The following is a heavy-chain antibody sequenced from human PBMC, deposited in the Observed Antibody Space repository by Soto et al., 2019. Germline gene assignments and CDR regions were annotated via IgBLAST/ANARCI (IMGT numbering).Heavy chain of an antibody. CDR3: SRAGTYNWV. D-gene: IGHD1-1*01. V-gene: IGHV3-66*01. CDR2: IYSGGAT. J-gene: IGHJ4*02. CDR1: GFTVSNNY. Sequence: EVQLVESGGGLVQPGGSLRLSCAASGFTVSNNYMRWVRQAPGKGLEWVSLIYSGGATYYADSVKGRFTISRDNSKHTLYLQMNSLRAEDTAVYYCSRAGTYNWVGGQGILVTVSS.